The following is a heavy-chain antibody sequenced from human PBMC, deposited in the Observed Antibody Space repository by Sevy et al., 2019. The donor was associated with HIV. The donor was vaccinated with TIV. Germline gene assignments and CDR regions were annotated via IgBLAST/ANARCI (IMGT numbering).Heavy chain of an antibody. CDR1: GFTVSSNY. V-gene: IGHV3-53*01. CDR3: ARGRGYYDFWSDY. J-gene: IGHJ4*02. CDR2: IYSGGST. Sequence: GGSLRLSCAASGFTVSSNYMSWVRQAPGKGLEWVSVIYSGGSTYYADSVKGRFTISRDNSKNTLYLQMNSLRAEDTAVYYCARGRGYYDFWSDYWGQGTLVTVSS. D-gene: IGHD3-3*01.